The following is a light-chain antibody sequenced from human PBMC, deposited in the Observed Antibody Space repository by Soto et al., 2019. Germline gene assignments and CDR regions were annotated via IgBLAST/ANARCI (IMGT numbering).Light chain of an antibody. CDR3: QTWGTGIRV. CDR2: VNSDGSH. V-gene: IGLV4-69*01. Sequence: QSVLTQSPSVSASLGASVKLTCTLDSGHSNYAIAWHQQQPEKGPRYLMKVNSDGSHNKGDGIPDRFSGSSSGAERYLTISTLQSEDEADYYCQTWGTGIRVFGGGTKLTVL. J-gene: IGLJ3*02. CDR1: SGHSNYA.